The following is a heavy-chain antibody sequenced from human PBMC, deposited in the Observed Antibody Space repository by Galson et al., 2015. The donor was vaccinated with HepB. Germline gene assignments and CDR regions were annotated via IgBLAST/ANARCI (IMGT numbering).Heavy chain of an antibody. CDR3: AKYVMSGSGWFTTPDY. D-gene: IGHD6-19*01. CDR2: INSGGST. J-gene: IGHJ4*02. Sequence: SLRLSCAASGFTFSTYAMTWVRQAPGKGLEWVSIINSGGSTYYADSVKGRFTISRDNSENTLYLQMNSLTDEDTAVYYCAKYVMSGSGWFTTPDYWGQGTLVTVSS. V-gene: IGHV3-23*01. CDR1: GFTFSTYA.